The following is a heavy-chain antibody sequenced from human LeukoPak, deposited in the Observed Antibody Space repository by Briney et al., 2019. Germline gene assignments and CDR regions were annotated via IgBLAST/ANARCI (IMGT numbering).Heavy chain of an antibody. Sequence: GGSLRLSCAASGFTFDDYAMHWVRHAPGKGLEWVSGISWNSGSIGYADSVKGRFTISRDNAKNSLYLQMNSLRAEDTALYYCARDLYGDSHWGRGTLVTVSS. V-gene: IGHV3-9*01. CDR3: ARDLYGDSH. CDR1: GFTFDDYA. J-gene: IGHJ2*01. CDR2: ISWNSGSI. D-gene: IGHD4-17*01.